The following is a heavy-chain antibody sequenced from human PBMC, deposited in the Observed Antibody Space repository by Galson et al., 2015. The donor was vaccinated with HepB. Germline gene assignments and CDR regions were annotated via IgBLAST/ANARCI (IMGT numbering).Heavy chain of an antibody. Sequence: VSCKASGYTFTDYYIHWVRQAPGQGLEWMGWINPNSGGTKNAQKFQGRVTTTRDTSTSTAYMELSRLRPDDTAVYDCARERGYSSSPQACWGQGTLVTVSS. D-gene: IGHD6-6*01. CDR1: GYTFTDYY. CDR3: ARERGYSSSPQAC. CDR2: INPNSGGT. J-gene: IGHJ4*02. V-gene: IGHV1-2*02.